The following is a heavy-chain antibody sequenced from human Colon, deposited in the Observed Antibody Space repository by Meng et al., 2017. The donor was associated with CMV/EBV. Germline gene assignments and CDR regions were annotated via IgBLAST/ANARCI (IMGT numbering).Heavy chain of an antibody. Sequence: GESLKISCAASGFNFSDYYMSWIRQAPGKGLDWISYITNSGITTYYADSVRDRFTISRDNTKNSLYLRMNSLRAEDTAVYYCARGLGGSESLAYWGQGALVTVSS. J-gene: IGHJ4*02. CDR3: ARGLGGSESLAY. CDR2: ITNSGITT. V-gene: IGHV3-11*04. CDR1: GFNFSDYY. D-gene: IGHD1-26*01.